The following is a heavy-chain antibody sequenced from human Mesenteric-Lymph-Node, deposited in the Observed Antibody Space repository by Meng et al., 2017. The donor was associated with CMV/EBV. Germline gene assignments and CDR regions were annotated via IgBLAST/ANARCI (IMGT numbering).Heavy chain of an antibody. CDR2: INPSGGST. V-gene: IGHV1-46*01. D-gene: IGHD1-26*01. CDR1: GYTFTSYE. CDR3: ARGSGSYYGYYGMDV. Sequence: ASVKVSCKASGYTFTSYEINWVRQAPGQGLEWMGIINPSGGSTSYAQKFQGRVTMTRDTSTSTVYMELSSLRSEDTAVYYCARGSGSYYGYYGMDVWGQGTTVTVSS. J-gene: IGHJ6*02.